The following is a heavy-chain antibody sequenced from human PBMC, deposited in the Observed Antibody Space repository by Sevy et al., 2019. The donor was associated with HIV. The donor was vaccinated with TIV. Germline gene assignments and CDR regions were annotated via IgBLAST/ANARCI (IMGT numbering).Heavy chain of an antibody. CDR2: IKQDGSVK. CDR1: GFSLNNYW. V-gene: IGHV3-7*01. D-gene: IGHD6-13*01. Sequence: GGSLRLSCAASGFSLNNYWMNWVRRAPGKGLEWVANIKQDGSVKYYVDSVKGRFTISRDNARNLLYLQMNSLRVEDTALYYCVRAIAAAGSFWGQGTLVTVSS. J-gene: IGHJ4*02. CDR3: VRAIAAAGSF.